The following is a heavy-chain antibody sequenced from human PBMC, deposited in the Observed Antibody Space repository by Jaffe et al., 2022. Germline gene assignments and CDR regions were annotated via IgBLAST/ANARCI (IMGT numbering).Heavy chain of an antibody. CDR3: AKLGGSSHASGTVFSDY. V-gene: IGHV3-23*01. Sequence: EVQLLESGGGLVQPGGSLRLSCVASGFTFSNYAMNWVRQAPGKGLEWVSTISGNDNSAYYADSVKGRFTISRDNSKNTLYLQMNSLRAEDTAVYYCAKLGGSSHASGTVFSDYWGQGTLATASS. CDR1: GFTFSNYA. D-gene: IGHD3-10*01. CDR2: ISGNDNSA. J-gene: IGHJ4*02.